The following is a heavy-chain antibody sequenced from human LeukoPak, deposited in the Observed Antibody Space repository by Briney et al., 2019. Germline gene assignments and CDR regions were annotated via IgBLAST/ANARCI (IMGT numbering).Heavy chain of an antibody. CDR1: GFTFGDYY. V-gene: IGHV3-11*01. D-gene: IGHD4-23*01. Sequence: PGGSLRLSCAASGFTFGDYYMSWIRQAPGKGLEWVSYISSSGSTIYYADSVKGRFTISRDNAKNSLYLQMNSLRAEDTAVYYCARDPTTVVKGYYYYGMDVWGQGTTVTVSS. J-gene: IGHJ6*02. CDR2: ISSSGSTI. CDR3: ARDPTTVVKGYYYYGMDV.